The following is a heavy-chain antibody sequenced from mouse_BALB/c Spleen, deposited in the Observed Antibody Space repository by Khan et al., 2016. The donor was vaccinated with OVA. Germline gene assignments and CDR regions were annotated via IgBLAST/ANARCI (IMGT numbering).Heavy chain of an antibody. J-gene: IGHJ2*01. D-gene: IGHD1-3*01. V-gene: IGHV3-1*02. CDR3: SRYFANYFDS. Sequence: EVQLQESGPDLVKPSQSLSLTCTVTGFSITSGFSWHWIRQFPGNKLEWVAYIHFSGSTDYNPSLKGRISLTRDTSKNQFFLQLNSVTIEDTATYYCSRYFANYFDSWGQGTTLTVSS. CDR1: GFSITSGFS. CDR2: IHFSGST.